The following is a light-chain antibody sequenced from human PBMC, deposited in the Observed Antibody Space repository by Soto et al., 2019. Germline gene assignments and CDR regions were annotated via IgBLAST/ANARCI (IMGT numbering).Light chain of an antibody. CDR1: SSDIGAYNY. V-gene: IGLV2-8*01. CDR3: CSYAGSKNGV. Sequence: QSALTQSPSASGSPGQSVTISCSGTSSDIGAYNYVSWYQQHPGKAPKLLIYEVTKRPSGVPDRFSGSKSGNTASLTVSGLQAEDEADYYCCSYAGSKNGVFGTGTKLTVL. CDR2: EVT. J-gene: IGLJ1*01.